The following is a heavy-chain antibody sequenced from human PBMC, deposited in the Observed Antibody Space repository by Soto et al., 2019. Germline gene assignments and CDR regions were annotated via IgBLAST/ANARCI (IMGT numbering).Heavy chain of an antibody. J-gene: IGHJ6*02. Sequence: SVKVSCKASGGTFSSYAISCVGQPPGQGREWMGGIIPIFGTANYAQKFQGRVTITADESTSTAYMELSSLRSEDTAVYYCARGTTGGSWGVYYYYYYGMDVWGQGTTVTVSS. D-gene: IGHD6-13*01. CDR2: IIPIFGTA. V-gene: IGHV1-69*13. CDR1: GGTFSSYA. CDR3: ARGTTGGSWGVYYYYYYGMDV.